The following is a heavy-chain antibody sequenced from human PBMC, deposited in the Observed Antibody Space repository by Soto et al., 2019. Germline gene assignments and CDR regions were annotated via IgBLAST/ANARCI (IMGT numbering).Heavy chain of an antibody. Sequence: EVHLVESGGGLVQPGGSLRLSCVASGLVFSDHWMGWVRQAPGTGLQWLGNIKQAGSVTTYADPGRVTFSRYNDKNTAFIQMPRLRAEDTAVYYCAAWPLSSWFDYWGQGTLVTVSS. CDR2: IKQAGSVT. CDR1: GLVFSDHW. CDR3: AAWPLSSWFDY. D-gene: IGHD6-13*01. V-gene: IGHV3-7*05. J-gene: IGHJ4*02.